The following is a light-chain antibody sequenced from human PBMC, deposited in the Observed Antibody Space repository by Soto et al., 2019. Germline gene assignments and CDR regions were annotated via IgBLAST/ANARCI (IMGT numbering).Light chain of an antibody. V-gene: IGKV1-33*01. J-gene: IGKJ1*01. CDR1: QDISNY. CDR3: QQYANLPWT. Sequence: DIQMTQSPSSLSASIGDRVTITCQASQDISNYLNWYQQKPGKAPKLLLYDTSNLETGVPSRFSGGGSGTSYVITISGLQPEDIATYYCQQYANLPWTFGRGTKMEVK. CDR2: DTS.